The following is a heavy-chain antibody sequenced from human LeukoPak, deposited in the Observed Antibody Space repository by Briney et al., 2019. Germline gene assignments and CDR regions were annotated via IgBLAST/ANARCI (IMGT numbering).Heavy chain of an antibody. J-gene: IGHJ5*02. CDR1: GGAISSYY. CDR3: AAGYSSSWYVDIYWFDP. V-gene: IGHV4-59*08. CDR2: IYYSGST. D-gene: IGHD6-13*01. Sequence: SETLSLTCTVSGGAISSYYWSWIRQPPGKGLEWIGYIYYSGSTNYNPSLKSRVTISVDTSKNQFSLKLSSVTAADTAVYCCAAGYSSSWYVDIYWFDPWGQGTLVTVSS.